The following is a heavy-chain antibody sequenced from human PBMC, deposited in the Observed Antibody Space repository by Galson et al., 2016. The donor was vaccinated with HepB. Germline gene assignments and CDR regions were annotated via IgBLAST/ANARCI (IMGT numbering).Heavy chain of an antibody. J-gene: IGHJ4*02. CDR1: GFTFSSSW. CDR2: INRDGSEI. D-gene: IGHD1-14*01. CDR3: ATYTPNVKPHDY. V-gene: IGHV3-7*01. Sequence: SLRLSCAASGFTFSSSWMCWVRQAPGKGLEWVASINRDGSEIHYVDSVKGRFTISRDNAKSSLYLQMSGLADEDTAVYNCATYTPNVKPHDYWGQGTLVTVSS.